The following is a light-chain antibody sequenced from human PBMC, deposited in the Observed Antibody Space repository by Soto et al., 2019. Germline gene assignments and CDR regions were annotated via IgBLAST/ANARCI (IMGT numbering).Light chain of an antibody. CDR1: SSDVGGYDY. V-gene: IGLV2-14*01. Sequence: QSVLTQPASVSGSPGQSITISCTGASSDVGGYDYVSWYQQHPGKAPKLMIYEVSNRPSGVSNRFSGSKSANTASLTISGLQAEDEADYYCTSYAGSSTYVFGTGTKLTVL. J-gene: IGLJ1*01. CDR3: TSYAGSSTYV. CDR2: EVS.